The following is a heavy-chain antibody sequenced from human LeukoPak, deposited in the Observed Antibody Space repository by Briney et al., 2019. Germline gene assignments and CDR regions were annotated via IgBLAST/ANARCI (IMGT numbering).Heavy chain of an antibody. Sequence: PGGSLKLSCAASGFTFSDFYMNWIRQAPGKGLEWVSYISSSSSTIYYADSVKGRFTISRDNAKNSLYLQMNSLRDEDTAVYYCAISWYYYDSSGYKDFDYWGQGTLVTVSS. CDR3: AISWYYYDSSGYKDFDY. J-gene: IGHJ4*02. D-gene: IGHD3-22*01. CDR2: ISSSSSTI. V-gene: IGHV3-11*04. CDR1: GFTFSDFY.